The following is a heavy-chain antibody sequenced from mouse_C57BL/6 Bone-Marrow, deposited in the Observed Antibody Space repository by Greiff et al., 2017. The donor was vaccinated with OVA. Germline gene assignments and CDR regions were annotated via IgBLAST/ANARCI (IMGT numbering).Heavy chain of an antibody. CDR1: GFNIKDDY. J-gene: IGHJ4*01. CDR2: IDPENGDT. D-gene: IGHD2-1*01. CDR3: TTRNYVNYYAMDY. Sequence: VQLQQSGAELVRPGASVKLSCTASGFNIKDDYMHWVKQRPEQGLEWIGWIDPENGDTEYASKFQGKATITADTSSNTAYLQLSSLTSEDTAVYYCTTRNYVNYYAMDYWGQGTSVTVSS. V-gene: IGHV14-4*01.